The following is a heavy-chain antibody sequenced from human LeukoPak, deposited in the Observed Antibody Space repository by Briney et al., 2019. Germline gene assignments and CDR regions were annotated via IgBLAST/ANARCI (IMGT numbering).Heavy chain of an antibody. D-gene: IGHD3-16*01. J-gene: IGHJ4*02. CDR1: GFTFSGYW. Sequence: GGFLRLSCAASGFTFSGYWMHWVRQAPGKGLEWVSRINEDASIITYADSVKGRFIISRDNTKNSLYLQMNSLRAEDTAVYYCVRDLILVWTPGDDFDFWGQGTLVTVPS. CDR2: INEDASII. V-gene: IGHV3-74*01. CDR3: VRDLILVWTPGDDFDF.